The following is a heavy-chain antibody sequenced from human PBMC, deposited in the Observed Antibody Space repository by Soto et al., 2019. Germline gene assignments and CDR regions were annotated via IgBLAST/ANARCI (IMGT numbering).Heavy chain of an antibody. D-gene: IGHD2-8*01. CDR1: GYTFTSYG. J-gene: IGHJ3*02. V-gene: IGHV1-18*01. CDR3: ARPLHCTNGVCRNDAFDI. CDR2: ISAYNGNT. Sequence: ASVKVSCKASGYTFTSYGISWVRQAPGQGLEWMGWISAYNGNTNYAQKLQGRVTMTTDTSTSTAYMELRSLRSDDTAVYYCARPLHCTNGVCRNDAFDIWGQGTMVTVSS.